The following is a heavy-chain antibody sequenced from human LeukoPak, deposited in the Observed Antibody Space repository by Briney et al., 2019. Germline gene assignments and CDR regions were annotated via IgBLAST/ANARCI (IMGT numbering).Heavy chain of an antibody. V-gene: IGHV5-51*01. CDR3: ARYPRHCSSTSCLYYFDY. D-gene: IGHD2-2*01. J-gene: IGHJ4*02. CDR1: GNSFTSYW. Sequence: GESLKISCKGSGNSFTSYWIGWVRQMPGKGLEWMGIIYPGDSDTRYSPSFQGQVTISADKSISTAYLQWSSLKASDTAMYYCARYPRHCSSTSCLYYFDYWGQGTLVTVSS. CDR2: IYPGDSDT.